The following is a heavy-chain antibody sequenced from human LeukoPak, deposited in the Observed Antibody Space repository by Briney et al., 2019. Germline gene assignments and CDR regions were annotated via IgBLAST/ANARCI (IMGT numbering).Heavy chain of an antibody. CDR1: GFTFSSYG. J-gene: IGHJ4*02. V-gene: IGHV3-30*02. D-gene: IGHD6-13*01. Sequence: GGSLRLSCAASGFTFSSYGMHWVRQAPGKGLEWVAFIRYDGSNKYYADSVKGRFTISRDNSKNTLYLQMNSLRAEATAVYYCAKSFGIAAAGIDYWGQGTLVTVSS. CDR2: IRYDGSNK. CDR3: AKSFGIAAAGIDY.